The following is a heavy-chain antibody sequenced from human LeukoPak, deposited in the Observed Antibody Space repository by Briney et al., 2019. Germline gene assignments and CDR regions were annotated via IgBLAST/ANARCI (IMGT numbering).Heavy chain of an antibody. CDR2: IGTAGDT. CDR1: GFTFSDYD. CDR3: VRVAKERVGGVYYFDY. J-gene: IGHJ4*02. D-gene: IGHD1-1*01. V-gene: IGHV3-13*01. Sequence: GGSLRLSCAVSGFTFSDYDMHWVRQATGKGLDWVSAIGTAGDTYYTGSVKGRFTISRENAKNSLYLQMNSLRAGDTAVYYCVRVAKERVGGVYYFDYWGQGTPVTVSS.